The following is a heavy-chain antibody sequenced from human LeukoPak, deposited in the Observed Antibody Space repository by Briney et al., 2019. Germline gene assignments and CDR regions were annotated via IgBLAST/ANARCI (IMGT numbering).Heavy chain of an antibody. CDR3: ARDGGSSWYYYYYGMDV. J-gene: IGHJ6*02. CDR2: IKQDGSEK. CDR1: GFTFSSYG. Sequence: PGGSLRLSCAASGFTFSSYGMSWVRQAPGKGLEWVANIKQDGSEKYYVDSVKGRFTISRDNAKNSLYLQMNSLRAEDTAVYYCARDGGSSWYYYYYGMDVWGQGTTVTVSS. D-gene: IGHD6-13*01. V-gene: IGHV3-7*01.